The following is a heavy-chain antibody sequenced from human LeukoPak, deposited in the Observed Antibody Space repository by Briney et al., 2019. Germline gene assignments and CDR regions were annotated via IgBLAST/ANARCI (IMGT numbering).Heavy chain of an antibody. CDR3: ASGEYSGYERAWQYYYMDV. V-gene: IGHV1-46*01. CDR2: INPSGGST. Sequence: GASVKVSCKASGYTFTSYAMNWVRQAPGQGLEWMGIINPSGGSTSYAQKFQGRVTMTRDMSTSTVYMELSSLRSEDTAVYYCASGEYSGYERAWQYYYMDVWGKGTTVTVSS. J-gene: IGHJ6*03. D-gene: IGHD5-12*01. CDR1: GYTFTSYA.